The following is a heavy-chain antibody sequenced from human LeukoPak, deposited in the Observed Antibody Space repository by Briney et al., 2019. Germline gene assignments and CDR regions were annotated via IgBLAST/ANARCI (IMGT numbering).Heavy chain of an antibody. V-gene: IGHV3-66*01. J-gene: IGHJ6*02. CDR1: GFTVSSNY. CDR3: ARLGQGLPPSYYFGMDV. D-gene: IGHD6-19*01. Sequence: RPGGSLRLSCAASGFTVSSNYMSWVRQAPGKGLEWVSVIYSGDITYYADSVKGRFTISRDNSKNTLYLQMNTLRAEDTAVYYCARLGQGLPPSYYFGMDVWGQGTTVTV. CDR2: IYSGDIT.